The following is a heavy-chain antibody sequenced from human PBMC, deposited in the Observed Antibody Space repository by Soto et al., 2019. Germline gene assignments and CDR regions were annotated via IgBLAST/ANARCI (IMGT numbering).Heavy chain of an antibody. D-gene: IGHD2-2*01. J-gene: IGHJ6*02. CDR1: GYTFTSYD. CDR3: AREGGYCSSTSCYSDYGMDV. Sequence: ASVKVSCKASGYTFTSYDINWVRQATGQGLEWMGWMNPNSGNTGYAQKFQGRVTMTRNTSISTACMELSSLRSEDTAVYYCAREGGYCSSTSCYSDYGMDVWGQGTTVTVSS. V-gene: IGHV1-8*01. CDR2: MNPNSGNT.